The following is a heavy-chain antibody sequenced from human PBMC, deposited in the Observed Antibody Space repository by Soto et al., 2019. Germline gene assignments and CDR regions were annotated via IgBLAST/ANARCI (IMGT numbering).Heavy chain of an antibody. Sequence: GGSLRLSXAASGFTFSSYGMHWVRQAPGKGLEWVSSISSSRSYIYYADSVKGRFTISRDNAKNTLYLQMNSLRAEDTAVYYCAKVASVRGQGTLVTVSS. D-gene: IGHD2-15*01. V-gene: IGHV3-21*01. CDR3: AKVASV. CDR2: ISSSRSYI. J-gene: IGHJ4*02. CDR1: GFTFSSYG.